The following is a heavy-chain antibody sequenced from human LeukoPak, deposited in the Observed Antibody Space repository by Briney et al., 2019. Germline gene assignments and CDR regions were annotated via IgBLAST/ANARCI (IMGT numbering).Heavy chain of an antibody. Sequence: GASVKVSCKASGGTFSSYAISWVRQAPGQGLEWMGGIIPIFGTASYAQKFQGRVTITADESTSTAYMELSSLRSEDTAVYYCARGCSGGSCYNFDYWGQGTLVTVSS. CDR3: ARGCSGGSCYNFDY. D-gene: IGHD2-15*01. CDR1: GGTFSSYA. J-gene: IGHJ4*02. CDR2: IIPIFGTA. V-gene: IGHV1-69*13.